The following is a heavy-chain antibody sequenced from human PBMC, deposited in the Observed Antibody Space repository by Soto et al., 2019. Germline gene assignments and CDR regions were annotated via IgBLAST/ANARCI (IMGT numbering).Heavy chain of an antibody. D-gene: IGHD2-2*01. CDR1: GYTFTGYY. Sequence: QVQLVQSGAEVKKPGASVKVSCKASGYTFTGYYMHWVRQAPGQGLEGMGWINPNSGGTNYAQKFQGRVTMTRDTSISTAYMELSRLRSDDTAVYYCARDSVVPAAELGLCYYYYGMDVWGQGPTVTVSS. V-gene: IGHV1-2*02. J-gene: IGHJ6*02. CDR2: INPNSGGT. CDR3: ARDSVVPAAELGLCYYYYGMDV.